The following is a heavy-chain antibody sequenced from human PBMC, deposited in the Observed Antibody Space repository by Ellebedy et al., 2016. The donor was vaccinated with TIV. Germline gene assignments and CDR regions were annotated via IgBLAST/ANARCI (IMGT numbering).Heavy chain of an antibody. CDR1: GFTFDDYA. Sequence: GGSLRLXCAASGFTFDDYAMHWVRQAPGKGLEWVSGISWNSGTTDYADFVKGRFTISRDNAKNSLYLQMNRLRADDTALYYCVQAGGFLSGWYNYWGQGALVAVSS. J-gene: IGHJ4*02. CDR3: VQAGGFLSGWYNY. CDR2: ISWNSGTT. D-gene: IGHD6-19*01. V-gene: IGHV3-9*01.